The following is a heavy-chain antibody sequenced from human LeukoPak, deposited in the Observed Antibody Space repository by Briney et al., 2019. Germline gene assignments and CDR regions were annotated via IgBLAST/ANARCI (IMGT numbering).Heavy chain of an antibody. Sequence: SVKVSCKASGGTFSSYAISWVRQAPGQGLEWMGGIIPIFGTANYAQKFQGSVTITADESTSTAYMELSSLRSEDTAVYYCARDDPNYGSGSYYTFDYWGQGTLVTVSS. CDR1: GGTFSSYA. CDR3: ARDDPNYGSGSYYTFDY. D-gene: IGHD3-10*01. V-gene: IGHV1-69*13. CDR2: IIPIFGTA. J-gene: IGHJ4*02.